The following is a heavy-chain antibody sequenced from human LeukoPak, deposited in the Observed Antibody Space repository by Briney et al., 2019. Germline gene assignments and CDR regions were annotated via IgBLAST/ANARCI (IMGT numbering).Heavy chain of an antibody. J-gene: IGHJ4*01. D-gene: IGHD2-21*02. CDR2: IFTDGSST. CDR1: EFNFFSYG. CDR3: AREMPREVTLDY. V-gene: IGHV3-74*01. Sequence: PGGSLRLSCVASEFNFFSYGMQWVRQAPGKGLVWVSRIFTDGSSTNYADSVKGRFTISRDNAKNTLYLEMKSLRVEDTAVYYCAREMPREVTLDYWGQGTLVTVSP.